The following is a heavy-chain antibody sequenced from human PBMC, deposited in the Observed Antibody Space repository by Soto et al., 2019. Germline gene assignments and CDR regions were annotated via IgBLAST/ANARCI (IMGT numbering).Heavy chain of an antibody. J-gene: IGHJ3*02. D-gene: IGHD6-13*01. CDR2: ISWNSGSI. V-gene: IGHV3-9*01. CDR1: GFTFDDYA. Sequence: EVQLVESGGGLVQPGRSLRLSCAASGFTFDDYAMHWVRQAPGKGLEWVSGISWNSGSIGYADSVKGRFTISRDNAKNSLYLQMNSLRAEDTALYYCAKDLPRYSSSLLGAFDIWGQGTMVTVSS. CDR3: AKDLPRYSSSLLGAFDI.